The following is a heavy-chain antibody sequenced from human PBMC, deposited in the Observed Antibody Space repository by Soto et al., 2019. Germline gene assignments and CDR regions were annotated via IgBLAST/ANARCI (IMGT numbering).Heavy chain of an antibody. V-gene: IGHV3-23*01. J-gene: IGHJ5*02. CDR3: AKVRSIALYNWLDP. CDR1: GFTFSSYA. Sequence: PGGSLRLSCAASGFTFSSYAMSWVRQAPGKGLEWVSAISGSGGSTYYADSVKGRFTISRDNSKNTLYLQMNSLRAEDTAVYYCAKVRSIALYNWLDPWGQGTLVTVSS. D-gene: IGHD6-6*01. CDR2: ISGSGGST.